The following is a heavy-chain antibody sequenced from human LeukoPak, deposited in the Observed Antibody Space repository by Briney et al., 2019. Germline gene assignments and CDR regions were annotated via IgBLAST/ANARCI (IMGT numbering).Heavy chain of an antibody. CDR2: ISYDGSNK. CDR1: GFTFSSYA. CDR3: ARSGVDTAMVTVY. J-gene: IGHJ4*02. Sequence: GGSLRLSCAASGFTFSSYAMHWVRQAPGKGLEWVAVISYDGSNKYYADSVKGRFTISRDNSKNTLYLQMNSLRAEDTAVYYCARSGVDTAMVTVYWGQGTLVTVSS. V-gene: IGHV3-30-3*01. D-gene: IGHD5-18*01.